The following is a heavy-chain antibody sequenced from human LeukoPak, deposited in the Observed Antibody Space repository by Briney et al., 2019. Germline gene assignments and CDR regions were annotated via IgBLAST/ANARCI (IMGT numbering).Heavy chain of an antibody. CDR1: GYTFTNYY. CDR3: ARGISIIRGVIPTPFDY. D-gene: IGHD3-10*01. J-gene: IGHJ4*02. Sequence: ASVKVSCKASGYTFTNYYIHWVRQAPGQGLEWMGIINPSGGSTSYAQKLQGRVTVTRDTSTSTVYMELSSLRSEDTAVYYCARGISIIRGVIPTPFDYWGQGTLVTVSS. V-gene: IGHV1-46*01. CDR2: INPSGGST.